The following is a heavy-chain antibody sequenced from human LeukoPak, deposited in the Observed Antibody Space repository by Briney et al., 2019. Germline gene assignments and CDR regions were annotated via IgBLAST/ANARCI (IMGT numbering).Heavy chain of an antibody. Sequence: SETLSLTCTVSGGSISSYYWSWIRQTPGKGLEWIGYIYYSGSTNYNPSLKSRVTISVDTSKNQSSLKLSSVTAADTAVYYCARVLRDTDVFDIWGQGTMVTVSS. D-gene: IGHD3-3*01. CDR1: GGSISSYY. CDR3: ARVLRDTDVFDI. V-gene: IGHV4-59*01. CDR2: IYYSGST. J-gene: IGHJ3*02.